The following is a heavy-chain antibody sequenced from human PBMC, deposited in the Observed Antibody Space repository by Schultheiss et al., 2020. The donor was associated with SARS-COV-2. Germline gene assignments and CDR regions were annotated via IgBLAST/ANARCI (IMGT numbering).Heavy chain of an antibody. CDR2: IYYCGST. J-gene: IGHJ3*02. V-gene: IGHV4-59*12. CDR1: GGSISSYY. Sequence: SQTLSLTCTVSGGSISSYYWSWIRQPPGKGLEWIGYIYYCGSTNYNPSPKSRVTISVDTSKNQFSLKLSSVTAADTAVYYCAREMAIFGVVEAFDIWGQGTMVTVSS. CDR3: AREMAIFGVVEAFDI. D-gene: IGHD3-3*01.